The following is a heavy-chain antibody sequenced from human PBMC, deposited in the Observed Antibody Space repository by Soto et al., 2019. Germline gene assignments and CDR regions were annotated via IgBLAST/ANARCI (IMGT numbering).Heavy chain of an antibody. J-gene: IGHJ6*03. V-gene: IGHV1-2*04. Sequence: ASVKVSCKASGYTFTGYYMHWVRQAPGQGLEWMGWINPNSGGTNYAQKFQGWVTMTRDTSISTAYMELSRLRSDDTAVYYCARDASERAARPSEYYYYYMDVWGKGTTVTVSS. CDR1: GYTFTGYY. CDR3: ARDASERAARPSEYYYYYMDV. CDR2: INPNSGGT. D-gene: IGHD6-6*01.